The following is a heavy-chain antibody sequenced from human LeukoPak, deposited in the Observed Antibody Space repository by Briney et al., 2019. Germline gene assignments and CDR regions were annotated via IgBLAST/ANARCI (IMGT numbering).Heavy chain of an antibody. V-gene: IGHV3-23*01. D-gene: IGHD6-19*01. CDR3: AKGIYSSGWSYFDY. CDR1: GFTFSSYA. CDR2: LSGSGITT. J-gene: IGHJ4*01. Sequence: GGSLRLSCAASGFTFSSYAMSWVRQAPGKGLEWVSTLSGSGITTYYADSVKGRFTISRDNSMNTLYLQMNSLRAEDTAVYYCAKGIYSSGWSYFDYWGHGTLVTVSS.